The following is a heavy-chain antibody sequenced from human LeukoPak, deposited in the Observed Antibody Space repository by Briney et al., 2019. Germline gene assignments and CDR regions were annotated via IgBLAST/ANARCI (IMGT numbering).Heavy chain of an antibody. D-gene: IGHD3-9*01. CDR3: ATDPRYYDILTDSGY. CDR2: FDPEDGET. Sequence: ASVKVSCKVSGYTLTELSMHWVRQAPGKGLEWMGGFDPEDGETIYAQKFQGRVTMTEDTSTDTAYMELSSLRSEDTAVYYCATDPRYYDILTDSGYWGQGTLVTVSS. CDR1: GYTLTELS. V-gene: IGHV1-24*01. J-gene: IGHJ4*02.